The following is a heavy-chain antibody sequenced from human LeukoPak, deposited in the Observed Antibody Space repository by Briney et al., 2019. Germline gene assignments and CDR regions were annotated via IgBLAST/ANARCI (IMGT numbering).Heavy chain of an antibody. V-gene: IGHV3-21*01. CDR2: ISSSSSYI. Sequence: PGGSLRLSCAASGFTFSSYSMSWVRQAPGKGLEWVSSISSSSSYIYYADSVKGRFTISRDNAKNSLYLQMNSLRAEDTAVYYCARASTSCYDYWGQGTLVTVSS. D-gene: IGHD2-2*01. J-gene: IGHJ4*02. CDR3: ARASTSCYDY. CDR1: GFTFSSYS.